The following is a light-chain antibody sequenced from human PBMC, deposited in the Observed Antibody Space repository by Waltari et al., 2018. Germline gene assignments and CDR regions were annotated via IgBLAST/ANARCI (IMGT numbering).Light chain of an antibody. J-gene: IGLJ1*01. V-gene: IGLV1-44*01. CDR3: AAWDDSLYGYV. CDR2: GNY. Sequence: QSVLTQPPSASGTPGQRVTISCSGSSSNIEINPVNWYQHLPGTAPKLLIYGNYQRPSGVPDRFSGSKSGTSASLAISGLQSEDEADYYCAAWDDSLYGYVFGTRTKVTVL. CDR1: SSNIEINP.